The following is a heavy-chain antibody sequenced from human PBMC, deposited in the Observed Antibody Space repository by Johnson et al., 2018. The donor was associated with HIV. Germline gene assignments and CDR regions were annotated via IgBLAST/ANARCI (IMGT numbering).Heavy chain of an antibody. V-gene: IGHV3-30*04. CDR3: AKGLTFFGVAMINAPLDI. J-gene: IGHJ3*02. Sequence: QVQLVESGGGVVQPGRSLRLSCAASGFTFSTYAMHWVRQAPGKGLEWVAVISSDESNKYYADSVKGRFTISRDNSKNTLDLQMNSLRGEDTAVYYCAKGLTFFGVAMINAPLDIWGQGTMVTVSS. CDR2: ISSDESNK. D-gene: IGHD3-3*01. CDR1: GFTFSTYA.